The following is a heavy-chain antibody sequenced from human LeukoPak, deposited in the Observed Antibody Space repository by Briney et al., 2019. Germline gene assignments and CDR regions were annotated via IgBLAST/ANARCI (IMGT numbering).Heavy chain of an antibody. CDR1: GGSISSYY. J-gene: IGHJ4*02. Sequence: PSETLSLTCTVSGGSISSYYWSWIRQPAGKGLEWIGRIYTSGSTNYNPSLKSRVTISVDTSKNQFSLKLSSVTAADTAVYYCARGEYDFWSGYYRSEQQDYWGQGTLVTVSS. V-gene: IGHV4-4*07. CDR2: IYTSGST. D-gene: IGHD3-3*01. CDR3: ARGEYDFWSGYYRSEQQDY.